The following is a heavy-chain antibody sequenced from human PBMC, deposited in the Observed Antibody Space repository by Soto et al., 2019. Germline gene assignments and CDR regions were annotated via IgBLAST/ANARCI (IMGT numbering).Heavy chain of an antibody. J-gene: IGHJ4*02. CDR3: ARAVRQWLLSSGSYFDY. CDR2: IIPIFGTA. V-gene: IGHV1-69*13. Sequence: SVKVSCKASGGTFSSYVINWVRQAPGQGLEWMGGIIPIFGTANYAQKFQGRVTITADESTSTAYMELSSLRSEDTAAYYCARAVRQWLLSSGSYFDYWGQGTLVTVSS. CDR1: GGTFSSYV. D-gene: IGHD6-19*01.